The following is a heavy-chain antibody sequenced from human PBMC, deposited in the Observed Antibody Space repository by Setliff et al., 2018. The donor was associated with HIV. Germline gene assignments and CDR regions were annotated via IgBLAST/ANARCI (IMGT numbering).Heavy chain of an antibody. Sequence: GGSLRLSCVASGLSVGDNYVAWVRLAPGRGLEWVSVIYPGGASFYSDSVKGRFIISRDISANRVYLQMNSLRAEDTAAYYCARDNGRYFDRGWFDPWGQGALVTVS. J-gene: IGHJ5*02. D-gene: IGHD3-9*01. CDR2: IYPGGAS. CDR3: ARDNGRYFDRGWFDP. V-gene: IGHV3-66*01. CDR1: GLSVGDNY.